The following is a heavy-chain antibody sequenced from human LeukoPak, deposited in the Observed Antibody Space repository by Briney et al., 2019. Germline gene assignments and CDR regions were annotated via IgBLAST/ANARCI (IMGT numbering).Heavy chain of an antibody. Sequence: GGSLRLSCAASGFTFSSYWIHWVRQAPGKGLVWVSRINSDGSSTSHADSVKGRFTISRDNAKNTLYLQMNSLRAEDTAVYYCARDYYDSSDLDYWGQGTLVTVSS. J-gene: IGHJ4*02. CDR3: ARDYYDSSDLDY. CDR2: INSDGSST. D-gene: IGHD3-22*01. CDR1: GFTFSSYW. V-gene: IGHV3-74*01.